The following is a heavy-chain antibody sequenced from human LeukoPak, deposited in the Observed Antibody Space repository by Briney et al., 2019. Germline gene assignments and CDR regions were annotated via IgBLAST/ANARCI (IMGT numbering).Heavy chain of an antibody. V-gene: IGHV3-21*01. CDR2: ISSGSSAI. D-gene: IGHD4-17*01. CDR3: AREDTVTYYYYYMDV. J-gene: IGHJ6*03. CDR1: GFTFTTYS. Sequence: GGSLRLSCEASGFTFTTYSMTWVRQAPGKGLEWVSIISSGSSAIFSADALKGRFTISRDDAKNLLYLDMNSLRAEDTAVYYCAREDTVTYYYYYMDVWGKGTTVTVSS.